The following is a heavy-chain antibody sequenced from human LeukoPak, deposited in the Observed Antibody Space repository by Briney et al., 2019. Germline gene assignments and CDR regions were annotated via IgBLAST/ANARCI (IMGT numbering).Heavy chain of an antibody. Sequence: SQTLSLTCAISGDSVSSNGAAWIWIRQSPSRGFEWLGRTYYRSRWYDDYADSVKSRITIIPDTSKNQFSLQLNSVTPEDTAVYYCARDLRIAAAGIYYFDSWGQGTLVTVSS. CDR3: ARDLRIAAAGIYYFDS. J-gene: IGHJ4*02. CDR2: TYYRSRWYD. V-gene: IGHV6-1*01. CDR1: GDSVSSNGAA. D-gene: IGHD6-13*01.